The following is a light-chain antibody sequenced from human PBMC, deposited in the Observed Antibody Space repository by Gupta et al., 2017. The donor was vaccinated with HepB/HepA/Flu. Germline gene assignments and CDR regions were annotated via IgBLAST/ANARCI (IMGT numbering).Light chain of an antibody. Sequence: EIVLTQSPGTLSLPPGERATLSCRASQSVSSGYFAWYQQKPGQAPRLLIYGASSRATGIPDRCSGSGSGTDFTLTINRLEPEDFAVYYCQSRGTFGQGTRLEIK. CDR1: QSVSSGY. CDR2: GAS. CDR3: QSRGT. J-gene: IGKJ5*01. V-gene: IGKV3-20*01.